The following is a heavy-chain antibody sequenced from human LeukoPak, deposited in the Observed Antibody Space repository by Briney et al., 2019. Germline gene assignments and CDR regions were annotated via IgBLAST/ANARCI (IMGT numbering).Heavy chain of an antibody. J-gene: IGHJ4*02. CDR3: ASRGTMAGYSLDY. CDR2: ISSSSSHI. D-gene: IGHD3-9*01. CDR1: GFTFSSYS. Sequence: GGSLRLSCAASGFTFSSYSMNWVRQAPGKGLEWVSSISSSSSHIYYADSVKGRFTISRDNAKNSLYLQMNSLRAEDTAVYYCASRGTMAGYSLDYWGQGTLVTVSS. V-gene: IGHV3-21*01.